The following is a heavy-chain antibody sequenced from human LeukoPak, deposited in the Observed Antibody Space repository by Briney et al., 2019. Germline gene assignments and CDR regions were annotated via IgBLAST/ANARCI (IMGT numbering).Heavy chain of an antibody. CDR3: ARTPYCSSTSCEYYFDY. D-gene: IGHD2-2*01. CDR1: GYSFTSYW. Sequence: GESLKISCKGSGYSFTSYWIGWVRQMPGKGLEWMGIIYPGDSDTRYSPSFQGQVTISADKSISTAYLQWSSLKASDTAMYYCARTPYCSSTSCEYYFDYWGQGTLVTVSS. CDR2: IYPGDSDT. J-gene: IGHJ4*02. V-gene: IGHV5-51*01.